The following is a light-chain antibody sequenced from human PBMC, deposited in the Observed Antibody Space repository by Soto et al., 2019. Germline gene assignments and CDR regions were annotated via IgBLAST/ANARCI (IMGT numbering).Light chain of an antibody. CDR1: SSDVGGYNY. V-gene: IGLV2-14*01. J-gene: IGLJ1*01. CDR3: SSYTSSSIDYV. CDR2: EVS. Sequence: QSVLTQPAYVSGSPGQSITISCTGTSSDVGGYNYVTWYQQHPGKAPKLMIYEVSNRHSGVSNRFSGSKSGNTASLTISGLQAEEEADYYCSSYTSSSIDYVFGTGTKVTVL.